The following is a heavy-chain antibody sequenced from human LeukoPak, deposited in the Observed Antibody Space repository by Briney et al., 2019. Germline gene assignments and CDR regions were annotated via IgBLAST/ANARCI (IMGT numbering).Heavy chain of an antibody. J-gene: IGHJ4*02. D-gene: IGHD2-2*01. Sequence: PGGSLRLSCVASGFTFSSYWMHWVRQDPRKGLVWVSRINGDGRNINYADSVRGRFTISRDNAKNSLYLQMNSLRAEDTAVYYCARDCITTTCCCSLGYWGQGTLVTVSS. V-gene: IGHV3-74*01. CDR1: GFTFSSYW. CDR3: ARDCITTTCCCSLGY. CDR2: INGDGRNI.